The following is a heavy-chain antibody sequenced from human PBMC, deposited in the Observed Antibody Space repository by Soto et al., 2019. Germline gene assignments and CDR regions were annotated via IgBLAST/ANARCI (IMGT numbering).Heavy chain of an antibody. V-gene: IGHV4-34*01. J-gene: IGHJ5*02. D-gene: IGHD3-22*01. Sequence: SETLSLTCAVYGGSFSGYYWTWIRQPPGKGLEWIGEIYHLARTNYNPSLKSRVTLSIDKSNNQFSLTLTSVTAADTAVYFCARTGKFYYYDTTGLPFDPWGPGILVTVSS. CDR2: IYHLART. CDR3: ARTGKFYYYDTTGLPFDP. CDR1: GGSFSGYY.